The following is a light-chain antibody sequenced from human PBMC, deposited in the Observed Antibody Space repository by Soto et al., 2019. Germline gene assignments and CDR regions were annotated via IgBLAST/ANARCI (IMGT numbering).Light chain of an antibody. V-gene: IGLV2-8*01. J-gene: IGLJ1*01. Sequence: QPVLTQPPSESGSPGQSVTISCTGTSGDVGGYNYVSWYQQHPGKAPKLMIYEVTKRPSGVPDRFSASKSDNTASLTVSGLQAEDEADYYCSSYAGSYKYVFGTGTKVTVL. CDR2: EVT. CDR3: SSYAGSYKYV. CDR1: SGDVGGYNY.